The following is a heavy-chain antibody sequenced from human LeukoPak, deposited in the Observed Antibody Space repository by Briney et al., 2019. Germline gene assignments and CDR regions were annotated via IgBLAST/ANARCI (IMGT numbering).Heavy chain of an antibody. J-gene: IGHJ6*02. Sequence: SETLSLTCTVSGGSISSYYWSWIRQPPGKGLEWIGYIYYSGSTNYNPSLKSRVTISVDTSKNQFSLKLSSVTAADTAVYYCARLVITSPYYYYYGMDVWGQGTTVTVSS. CDR1: GGSISSYY. V-gene: IGHV4-59*08. D-gene: IGHD3-16*01. CDR3: ARLVITSPYYYYYGMDV. CDR2: IYYSGST.